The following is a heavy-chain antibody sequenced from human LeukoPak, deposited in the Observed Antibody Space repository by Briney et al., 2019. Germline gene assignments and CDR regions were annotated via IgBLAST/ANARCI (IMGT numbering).Heavy chain of an antibody. V-gene: IGHV1-2*02. CDR3: ARTSQSGYSSSWYGPLFDY. CDR2: INPKNAGT. Sequence: ASVKVSCKASGYTFTGHYIHWVRQAPGQGLEWMGWINPKNAGTNYAQKFQGRVTMTRDTSISTAYMELSRLRSDDTAVYYCARTSQSGYSSSWYGPLFDYWGQGTLVTVSS. D-gene: IGHD6-13*01. CDR1: GYTFTGHY. J-gene: IGHJ4*02.